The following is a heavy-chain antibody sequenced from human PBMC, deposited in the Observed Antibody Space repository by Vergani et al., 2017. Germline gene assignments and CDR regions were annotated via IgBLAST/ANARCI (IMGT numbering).Heavy chain of an antibody. J-gene: IGHJ4*02. V-gene: IGHV4-39*01. D-gene: IGHD1-26*01. CDR3: ARRGGSYCRYYFDY. CDR2: IYYSEIT. CDR1: GGSITTNTYY. Sequence: QLQLQESGPGLVKPSETLSLTCSVSGGSITTNTYYWGWIRQPPGKGLEWIGNIYYSEITYYNSSLKSRVTMSVDTFKNQFSLKLSAVTAADTAVYYCARRGGSYCRYYFDYWGQGSLVTVSS.